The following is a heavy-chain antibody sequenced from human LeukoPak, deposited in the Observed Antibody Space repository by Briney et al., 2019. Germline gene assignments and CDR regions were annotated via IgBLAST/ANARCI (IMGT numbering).Heavy chain of an antibody. CDR3: ATSPNYFDY. J-gene: IGHJ4*02. V-gene: IGHV3-48*03. CDR1: GFTFRSYE. CDR2: ISSSGRTI. Sequence: GGSLRLSCVASGFTFRSYEMNWVRQAPGKGLEWVSYISSSGRTIYYADSVKGRFTISRDDAKNSLYLQMSSLRVEDTAVYYCATSPNYFDYWGQGTLVTVSS.